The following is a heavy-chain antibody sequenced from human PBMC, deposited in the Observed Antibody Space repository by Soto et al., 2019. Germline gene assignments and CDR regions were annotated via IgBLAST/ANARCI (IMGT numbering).Heavy chain of an antibody. Sequence: GESLKISCKVSGYSFSTSWMGWVSQLPGKGLEWMGIIYPGDSDSRYGPSFEGHVTFSVDKSISTAYLEWSSLKASDTAIYYCARLSRRVAQESNYFDPWGQGTLVTVSS. J-gene: IGHJ5*02. V-gene: IGHV5-51*01. CDR3: ARLSRRVAQESNYFDP. CDR2: IYPGDSDS. D-gene: IGHD2-8*01. CDR1: GYSFSTSW.